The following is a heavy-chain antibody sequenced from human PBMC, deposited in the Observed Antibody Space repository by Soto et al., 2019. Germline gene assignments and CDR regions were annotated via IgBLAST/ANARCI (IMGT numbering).Heavy chain of an antibody. CDR3: VSHWGG. D-gene: IGHD2-21*01. CDR1: GFTFNTYD. CDR2: IATTGETT. Sequence: EVQLLESGGGLVQPGGSLRLSCAASGFTFNTYDMSWVRQAPGTGLEWVSSIATTGETTFYAASVRGRFTISRDNSKNPLFLHITTLRAEDTAIYYCVSHWGGWGHATVVTVSS. J-gene: IGHJ4*01. V-gene: IGHV3-23*01.